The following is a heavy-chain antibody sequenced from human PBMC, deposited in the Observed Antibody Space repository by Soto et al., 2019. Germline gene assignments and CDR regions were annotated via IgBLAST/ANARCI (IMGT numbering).Heavy chain of an antibody. V-gene: IGHV4-39*01. Sequence: PSETLSLTCTVSGGSISSSSYYWGWIRQPPGKGLEWIGSIYYSGSTYYNPSLKSRVTISVDTSKNQFSLKLSSVTAADTAVYYCARHGPFPDKLLWFGESPLHNWFDPWGQGTLVTVSS. CDR1: GGSISSSSYY. J-gene: IGHJ5*02. D-gene: IGHD3-10*01. CDR3: ARHGPFPDKLLWFGESPLHNWFDP. CDR2: IYYSGST.